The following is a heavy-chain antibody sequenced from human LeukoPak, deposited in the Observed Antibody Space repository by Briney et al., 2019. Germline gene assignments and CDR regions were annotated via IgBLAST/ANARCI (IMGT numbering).Heavy chain of an antibody. V-gene: IGHV4-34*01. CDR2: INHSGST. CDR1: GGSFSGYY. Sequence: KPSETLSLTCAVYGGSFSGYYWSWIRQPPGKGLEWIGEINHSGSTNYNPSLKSRVTISVDTSKNQFSLKLSSVTAADTAVYYCARGLKGGRDDENYFDYWGQGTLVTVSS. CDR3: ARGLKGGRDDENYFDY. D-gene: IGHD1-1*01. J-gene: IGHJ4*02.